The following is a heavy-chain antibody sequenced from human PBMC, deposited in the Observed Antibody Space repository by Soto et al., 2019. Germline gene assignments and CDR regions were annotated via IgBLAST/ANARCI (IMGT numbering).Heavy chain of an antibody. J-gene: IGHJ4*02. D-gene: IGHD6-13*01. CDR3: AKLPHSSWYWFDY. V-gene: IGHV3-30*18. CDR2: ISYDGSNK. Sequence: GGSLRLSCAASGFTFSSYGMHWVRQAPGKGLEWVAVISYDGSNKYYADSVKGRFTISRDNSKNTLYLQMNSLRAEDTAVYYCAKLPHSSWYWFDYWGQGTLVTVSS. CDR1: GFTFSSYG.